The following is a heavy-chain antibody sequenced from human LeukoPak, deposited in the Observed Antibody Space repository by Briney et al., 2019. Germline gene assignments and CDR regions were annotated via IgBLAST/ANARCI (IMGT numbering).Heavy chain of an antibody. CDR3: ARAPSGTAYGDY. V-gene: IGHV3-53*01. D-gene: IGHD1-26*01. CDR2: IYSGGGT. J-gene: IGHJ4*02. CDR1: GFTVCNNY. Sequence: GGSLSLSCAASGFTVCNNYVSWVRQAPGKGLGWVSLIYSGGGTHYADSVKGRLTISRDSSTNTLFLQMNSLSAEDTAVYYCARAPSGTAYGDYWGQGTQVTVSS.